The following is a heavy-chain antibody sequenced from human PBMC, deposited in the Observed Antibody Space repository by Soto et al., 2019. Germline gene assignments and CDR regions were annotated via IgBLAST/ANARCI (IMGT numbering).Heavy chain of an antibody. D-gene: IGHD3-10*01. J-gene: IGHJ4*02. V-gene: IGHV1-18*01. CDR2: ISAYNGNT. CDR1: GYTFTSYG. CDR3: ARGFSAGKGSPPDY. Sequence: ASVKVSCKASGYTFTSYGISRVRQAPGQGLEWMGWISAYNGNTNYAQKLQGRVTMTTDTSTSTAYMELRSLRDGDTAVYYCARGFSAGKGSPPDYWGQGTLVTVSS.